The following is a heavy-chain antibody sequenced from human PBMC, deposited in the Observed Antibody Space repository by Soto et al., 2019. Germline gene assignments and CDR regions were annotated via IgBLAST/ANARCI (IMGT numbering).Heavy chain of an antibody. D-gene: IGHD4-17*01. CDR2: IYYSGST. CDR3: ARGPRYRGVTTFDY. Sequence: PSETLSLTCTVSGGSISSGDYYWSWIRQPPGKGLEWIGYIYYSGSTYYNPSLKSRVTISVDTSKNQFSLKLSSVTAADTAVYYCARGPRYRGVTTFDYWRQGTLGTVST. V-gene: IGHV4-30-4*01. CDR1: GGSISSGDYY. J-gene: IGHJ4*02.